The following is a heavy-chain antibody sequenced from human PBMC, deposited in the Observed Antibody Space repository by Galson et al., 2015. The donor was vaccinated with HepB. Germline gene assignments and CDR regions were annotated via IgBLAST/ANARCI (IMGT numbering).Heavy chain of an antibody. V-gene: IGHV1-2*04. CDR3: ARGSDATMGGVPYYFHY. J-gene: IGHJ4*02. Sequence: SVKVSCKASGYTFTGYYMHWVRQAPGQGLEWMGWINPNSGGTNYAQKFQGWVTMTRDTSISTAYMELSRLRSDDTAVYYCARGSDATMGGVPYYFHYWGQGTLVTVSS. D-gene: IGHD5-18*01. CDR2: INPNSGGT. CDR1: GYTFTGYY.